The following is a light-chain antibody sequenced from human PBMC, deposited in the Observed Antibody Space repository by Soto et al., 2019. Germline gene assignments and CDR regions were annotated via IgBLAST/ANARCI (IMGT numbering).Light chain of an antibody. Sequence: QSALTQPASVSGSPGQSITISCTGTSSDVGGYNFVSWYQQHPGKAPKLMIYDVSNRPSGVSNRFSGSKSGTTASLTISGIQAEDEADFYCSSYTTSSTLVFGTGTKLTVL. J-gene: IGLJ1*01. CDR2: DVS. V-gene: IGLV2-14*01. CDR3: SSYTTSSTLV. CDR1: SSDVGGYNF.